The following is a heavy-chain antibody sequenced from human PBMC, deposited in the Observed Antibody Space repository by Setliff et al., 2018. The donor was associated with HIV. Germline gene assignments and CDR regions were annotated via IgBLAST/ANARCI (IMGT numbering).Heavy chain of an antibody. CDR1: GGSISSSSYY. CDR2: IQHSGSA. Sequence: SETLSLTCTVSGGSISSSSYYWGWIRQPPGKGLEWIGEIQHSGSATYNPSLKSRVTMSLDKSKNQLSLKLISVTAADTAVYYCARCPVLLWFGKISGVDWFDPWGQGTLVTVSS. J-gene: IGHJ5*02. D-gene: IGHD3-10*01. CDR3: ARCPVLLWFGKISGVDWFDP. V-gene: IGHV4-39*07.